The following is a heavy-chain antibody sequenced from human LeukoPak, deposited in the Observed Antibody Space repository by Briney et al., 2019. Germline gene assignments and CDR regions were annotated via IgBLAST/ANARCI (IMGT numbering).Heavy chain of an antibody. Sequence: PGGPLRLPCAASGLTFRSYGMHWVRQAPGKGLEWVSYTSTSSATIVYADSVRGRFTISKDNAKNSLYLQMNSLRDEDTAVYYCARGQVDFDYWGQVTLVTVS. CDR3: ARGQVDFDY. CDR1: GLTFRSYG. CDR2: TSTSSATI. D-gene: IGHD5-12*01. V-gene: IGHV3-48*02. J-gene: IGHJ4*02.